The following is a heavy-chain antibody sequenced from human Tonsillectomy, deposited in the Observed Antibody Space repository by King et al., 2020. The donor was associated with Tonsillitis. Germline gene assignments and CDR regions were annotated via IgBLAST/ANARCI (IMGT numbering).Heavy chain of an antibody. CDR3: AIIRGWIPGPFEI. CDR2: IDPSDSYT. J-gene: IGHJ3*02. Sequence: QLVQSGAEAKKPGEALRISCQGSGYEFSTYWITWVRQVPGRGLQWMGRIDPSDSYTNYSPSFKGHVIISADNSINTAYLQWTSLKASDTAMYYCAIIRGWIPGPFEIWGQGTMVTVSS. D-gene: IGHD6-19*01. V-gene: IGHV5-10-1*01. CDR1: GYEFSTYW.